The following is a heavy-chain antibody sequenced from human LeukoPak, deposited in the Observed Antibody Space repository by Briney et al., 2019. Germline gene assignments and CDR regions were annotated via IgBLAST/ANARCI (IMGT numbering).Heavy chain of an antibody. V-gene: IGHV3-48*04. J-gene: IGHJ2*01. CDR1: GFTVSSNY. D-gene: IGHD1-26*01. CDR3: ARDRGWERSWYFDL. Sequence: GGSLRLSCAASGFTVSSNYMSWVRQAPGKGLEWVSGISWNSGSIGYADSVKGRFTISRDNAKNSLYLQMSSLRAEDTAVYYCARDRGWERSWYFDLWGRGTLVTVSS. CDR2: ISWNSGSI.